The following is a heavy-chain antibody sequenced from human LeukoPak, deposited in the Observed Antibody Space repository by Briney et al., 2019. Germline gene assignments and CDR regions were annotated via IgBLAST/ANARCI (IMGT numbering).Heavy chain of an antibody. CDR3: ARHPQRRLGVTTSGPYYYCMDV. CDR1: GGSISSSNYY. D-gene: IGHD2-21*02. CDR2: VHQIQRN. J-gene: IGHJ6*02. Sequence: SVTVSLTCTVSGGSISSSNYYWGWIRQPPGKSMEWIGRVHQIQRNYYNPSLKSRDTISVDSSKNQFSLKLSSVTDADTAVYYCARHPQRRLGVTTSGPYYYCMDVWGQGTTVAV. V-gene: IGHV4-39*01.